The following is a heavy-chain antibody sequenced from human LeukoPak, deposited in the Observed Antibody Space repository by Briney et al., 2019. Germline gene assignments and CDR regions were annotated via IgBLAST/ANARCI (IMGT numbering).Heavy chain of an antibody. V-gene: IGHV3-30-3*01. D-gene: IGHD3-3*01. CDR3: ARGGVWYYDFWSGYLDY. Sequence: GRSLRLSCAASGFTFSSYAMHWVRQAPGKGLEWVAVISYDGSNKYYADSVKGRFTISRDNSKNTLYLQMNSLRAEDTAVYYCARGGVWYYDFWSGYLDYWGQGTLVTVSS. CDR1: GFTFSSYA. CDR2: ISYDGSNK. J-gene: IGHJ4*02.